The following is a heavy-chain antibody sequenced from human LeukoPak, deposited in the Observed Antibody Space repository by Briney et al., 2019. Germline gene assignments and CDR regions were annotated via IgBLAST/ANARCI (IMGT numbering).Heavy chain of an antibody. CDR3: ARGLLQWLVYYYYYMDV. V-gene: IGHV1-8*01. Sequence: ASVKVSCKASGYTFTSYDINWVRQATGQGLEWMGWMNPNSGNTGYAQKFQGRVTMTRNTSISTAYMELSSLRSEDTAVYYCARGLLQWLVYYYYYMDVWGKGTTVTVS. J-gene: IGHJ6*03. CDR1: GYTFTSYD. CDR2: MNPNSGNT. D-gene: IGHD6-19*01.